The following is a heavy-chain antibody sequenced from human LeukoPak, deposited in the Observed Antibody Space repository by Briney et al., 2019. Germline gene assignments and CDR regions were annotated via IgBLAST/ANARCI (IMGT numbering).Heavy chain of an antibody. V-gene: IGHV3-7*03. D-gene: IGHD5-18*01. J-gene: IGHJ6*04. CDR3: AREFGRYSYGHVPYSMDV. CDR1: GFTFSSYW. Sequence: GGSLRLSCAASGFTFSSYWMSWVRQAPGKGLEWVANIKQDGSEKYYVDSVKGRFTISRDNAKNSLYLQMNSLRAEDTAVYYCAREFGRYSYGHVPYSMDVWGKGTTVTVSS. CDR2: IKQDGSEK.